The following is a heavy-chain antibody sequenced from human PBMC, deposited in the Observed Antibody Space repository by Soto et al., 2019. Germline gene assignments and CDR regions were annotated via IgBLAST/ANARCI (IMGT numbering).Heavy chain of an antibody. CDR2: ISYDGSNK. D-gene: IGHD5-12*01. CDR1: GFTFSSYG. J-gene: IGHJ6*02. Sequence: GGSLRLSCAASGFTFSSYGMHWVRQAPGKGLEWVAVISYDGSNKYYADSVKGRFTISRDNSKNTLYLQMNSLRAEDTAVYYCVKGVRGSPSYYYGMDVWGQGTTVTVSS. CDR3: VKGVRGSPSYYYGMDV. V-gene: IGHV3-30*18.